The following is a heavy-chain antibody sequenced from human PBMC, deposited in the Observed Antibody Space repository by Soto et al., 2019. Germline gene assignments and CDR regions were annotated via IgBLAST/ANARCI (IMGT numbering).Heavy chain of an antibody. CDR1: RFSVTNNKY. Sequence: QAQLQESGPGLVRPSGTLSLTCTVSRFSVTNNKYWNWVRQSPGKDLEWIGEIYHSGATYYNPSLSGRASISMDKSKNQMSLNLTSVAAADTAVYYCARDSRYCTYGGCSIMRDAFDVWGQGTLVTVSS. V-gene: IGHV4-4*02. CDR3: ARDSRYCTYGGCSIMRDAFDV. D-gene: IGHD2-8*01. J-gene: IGHJ3*01. CDR2: IYHSGAT.